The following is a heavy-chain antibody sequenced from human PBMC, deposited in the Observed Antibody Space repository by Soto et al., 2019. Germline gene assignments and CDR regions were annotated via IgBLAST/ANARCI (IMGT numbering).Heavy chain of an antibody. J-gene: IGHJ6*02. CDR1: GYTFSDYY. V-gene: IGHV3-23*01. Sequence: GASVKVSCKASGYTFSDYYIHWVRQAPGKGREWVSTLSDTGGHTYYADSVKGRFTISRDNPKNTLYLQMNSLRAEDTAVYYCAKDSQSVSVSAARVYGMDVWGQGTTVTVSS. CDR2: LSDTGGHT. D-gene: IGHD2-2*01. CDR3: AKDSQSVSVSAARVYGMDV.